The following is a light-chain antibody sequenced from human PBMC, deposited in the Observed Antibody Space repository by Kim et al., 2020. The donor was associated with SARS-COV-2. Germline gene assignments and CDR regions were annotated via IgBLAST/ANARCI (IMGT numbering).Light chain of an antibody. Sequence: EIVVTQSPATLSVSPGERATLSCRASQSVNSKLAWFQQKPGQAPRLLIYAASARATGIPARFSGSGSGTEFTLTISSLQSEDFAVYYCQQYDNWPPWTFGQGTRVEMK. CDR1: QSVNSK. CDR3: QQYDNWPPWT. V-gene: IGKV3-15*01. J-gene: IGKJ1*01. CDR2: AAS.